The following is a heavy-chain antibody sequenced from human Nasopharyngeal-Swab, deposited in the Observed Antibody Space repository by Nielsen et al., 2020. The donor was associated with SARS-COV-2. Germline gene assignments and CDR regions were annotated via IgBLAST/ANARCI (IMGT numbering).Heavy chain of an antibody. J-gene: IGHJ3*01. CDR3: ARDWSRAADV. CDR2: INPDGSEK. V-gene: IGHV3-7*01. D-gene: IGHD2-15*01. CDR1: GFTFSSLW. Sequence: WSLKISCASSGFTFSSLWMSWVRQVPGKRLEWFADINPDGSEKFYVDSVKGRFTISRDNAKNSMSLQMNSLRVEDTAVYYCARDWSRAADVWGQGTMVTVSS.